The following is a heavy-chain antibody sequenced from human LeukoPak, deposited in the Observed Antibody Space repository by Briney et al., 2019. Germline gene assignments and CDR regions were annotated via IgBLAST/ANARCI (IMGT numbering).Heavy chain of an antibody. CDR2: ISGSGGST. J-gene: IGHJ4*02. D-gene: IGHD2-2*01. CDR3: AKGEVVPAAMVYLDY. V-gene: IGHV3-23*01. Sequence: GGSLRLSCAASGFTFSSYAMSWVRQAPGKGLEWVSGISGSGGSTVYVDSVKGRFTISRDNFKNTLYLQMNSLRAEDTAVYYCAKGEVVPAAMVYLDYWGQGTLVTVSS. CDR1: GFTFSSYA.